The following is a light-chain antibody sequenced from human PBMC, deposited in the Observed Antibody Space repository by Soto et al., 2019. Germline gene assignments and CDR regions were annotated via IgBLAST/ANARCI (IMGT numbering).Light chain of an antibody. CDR2: GAS. V-gene: IGKV3-15*01. CDR1: QSVSSN. Sequence: VLTQSPCTLSFSPGERATLSCRPSQSVSSNHLAWYQQKPGQAPRLLIYGASTRATGIPARFSGSGSGTEFTLTISSLQSEDFAVYYCQQYNNWPITFGQGTRLEIK. CDR3: QQYNNWPIT. J-gene: IGKJ5*01.